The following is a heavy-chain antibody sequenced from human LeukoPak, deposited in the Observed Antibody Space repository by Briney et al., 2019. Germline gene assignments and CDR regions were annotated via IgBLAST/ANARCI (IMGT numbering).Heavy chain of an antibody. D-gene: IGHD3-22*01. V-gene: IGHV1-2*02. CDR2: INPDSGGT. CDR3: ARDRPGYSDDFDY. Sequence: ASVKVSCKASGYTFTGYYMYRVRQAPGQGLEWMGWINPDSGGTNYAQKFQGRVTMTRDTSISTAYMELSRLRSDDTAVYYCARDRPGYSDDFDYWGQGTLVTVSS. CDR1: GYTFTGYY. J-gene: IGHJ4*02.